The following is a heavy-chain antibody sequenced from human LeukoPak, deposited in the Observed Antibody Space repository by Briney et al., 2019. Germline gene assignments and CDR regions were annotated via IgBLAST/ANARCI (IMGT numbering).Heavy chain of an antibody. CDR3: ARQLNWFDP. J-gene: IGHJ5*02. CDR2: FYFTGNT. Sequence: SETLSLTCAVSGGSISSSSYSRAWIRQPPGKGLEWIGNFYFTGNTYYNPSLKSRVTISGDTSKNQFPLKLSSVTAADTAVYYCARQLNWFDPWGQGTLVTVSS. CDR1: GGSISSSSYS. V-gene: IGHV4-39*01.